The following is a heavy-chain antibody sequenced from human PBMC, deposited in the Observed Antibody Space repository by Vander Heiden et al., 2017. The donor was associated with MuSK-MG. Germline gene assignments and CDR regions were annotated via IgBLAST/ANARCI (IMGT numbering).Heavy chain of an antibody. CDR2: MYTSWST. Sequence: QVQLQESGPGLVKPSQTLSLTCTVSGGSIGSGSYYWSWIRQPAGKGLEWIGRMYTSWSTNYNPSLKSRVTMSVETSKNQFSLKLSSVTAADTAVYYCARGPNRSGYFSLDYWGQGTLVTVSS. D-gene: IGHD3-22*01. CDR3: ARGPNRSGYFSLDY. CDR1: GGSIGSGSYY. V-gene: IGHV4-61*02. J-gene: IGHJ4*02.